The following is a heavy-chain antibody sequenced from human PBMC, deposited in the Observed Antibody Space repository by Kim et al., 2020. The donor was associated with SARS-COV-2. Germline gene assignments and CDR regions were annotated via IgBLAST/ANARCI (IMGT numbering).Heavy chain of an antibody. J-gene: IGHJ4*02. CDR1: GFTFSSYA. V-gene: IGHV3-23*01. Sequence: GGSLRLSCAASGFTFSSYAMSWVRQAPGKGLEWVSAISGSGGSTYYADSVKGRFTISRDNSKNTLYLQMNSLRAEDTAVYYCAKDSMVRGVRAYYFDYWGQGTLVTVSS. CDR3: AKDSMVRGVRAYYFDY. CDR2: ISGSGGST. D-gene: IGHD3-10*01.